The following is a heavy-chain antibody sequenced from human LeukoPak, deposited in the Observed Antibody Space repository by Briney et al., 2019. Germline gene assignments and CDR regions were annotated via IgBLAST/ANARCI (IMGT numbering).Heavy chain of an antibody. CDR1: GFTVSSNY. V-gene: IGHV3-21*06. Sequence: PGGSLRLSCAASGFTVSSNYMSWVRHAPGKGLEWVSSISSSTRDIYYADSVKGRFTISRDNAKNSLYLQMNSLRAEDTAVYYCARDQSPRVVTMVRGVIITPFDYWGQGTLVTVSS. D-gene: IGHD3-10*01. J-gene: IGHJ4*02. CDR2: ISSSTRDI. CDR3: ARDQSPRVVTMVRGVIITPFDY.